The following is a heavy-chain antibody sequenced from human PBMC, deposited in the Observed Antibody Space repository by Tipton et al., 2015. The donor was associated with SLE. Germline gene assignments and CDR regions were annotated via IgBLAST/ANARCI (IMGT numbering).Heavy chain of an antibody. D-gene: IGHD3-16*01. CDR2: AYHSGST. V-gene: IGHV4-38-2*02. CDR1: GYFISSGYY. Sequence: TLSLTCAVSGYFISSGYYWGWIRQPPGKGLEWIGIAYHSGSTYYNPSLESRVTISIDTSKNQFSLKLTSVTAADTAVYYCARENYAESRGIWGQGTMVTVSS. J-gene: IGHJ3*02. CDR3: ARENYAESRGI.